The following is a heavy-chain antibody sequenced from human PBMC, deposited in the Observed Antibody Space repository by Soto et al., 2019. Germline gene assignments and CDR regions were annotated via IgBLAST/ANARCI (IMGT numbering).Heavy chain of an antibody. D-gene: IGHD3-16*01. Sequence: GASVKVSCKASGYTFTSHGISWVRQAPGQGFEWLGWISTYNGNTDYAPRFQGRVTMTTETSTTTAYMELRNLRSDDTAIYYCARDSDYKRGGKAHYWGPGTLVNVFS. CDR1: GYTFTSHG. CDR3: ARDSDYKRGGKAHY. J-gene: IGHJ4*02. CDR2: ISTYNGNT. V-gene: IGHV1-18*01.